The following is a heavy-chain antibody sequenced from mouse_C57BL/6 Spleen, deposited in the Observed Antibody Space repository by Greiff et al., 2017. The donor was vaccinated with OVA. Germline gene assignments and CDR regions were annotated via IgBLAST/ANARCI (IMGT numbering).Heavy chain of an antibody. V-gene: IGHV1-15*01. Sequence: VQLQQSGAELVRPGASVTLSCKASGYTFTDYEMHWVKQTPVHGLEWIGAIDPETGGTAYNQKFKGKAILTADKSSSTAYMELRSLTSEDSAVYYCTRRGGYGLDYWGQGTTLTVSS. CDR2: IDPETGGT. CDR1: GYTFTDYE. D-gene: IGHD1-1*02. CDR3: TRRGGYGLDY. J-gene: IGHJ2*01.